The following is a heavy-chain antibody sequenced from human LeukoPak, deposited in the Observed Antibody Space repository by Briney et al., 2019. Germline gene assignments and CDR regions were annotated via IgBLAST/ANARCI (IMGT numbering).Heavy chain of an antibody. J-gene: IGHJ4*02. CDR3: AKSIFGVVIIPPFDY. V-gene: IGHV3-23*01. CDR1: GFTFSSYA. CDR2: MSGSGGST. D-gene: IGHD3-3*01. Sequence: GGSLRLSCAASGFTFSSYAMSWVRQAPGKGLEWVSAMSGSGGSTYYADSVKGRFTISRDNSKNTLYLQMNSLRAEDTAVYYCAKSIFGVVIIPPFDYWGQGTLVTVSS.